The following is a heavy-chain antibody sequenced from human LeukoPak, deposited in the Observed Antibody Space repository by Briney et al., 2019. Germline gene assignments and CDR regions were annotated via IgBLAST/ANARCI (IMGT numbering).Heavy chain of an antibody. CDR3: ARAYSGYDGYAFDI. Sequence: SVKVSCKASGGTLSSYAISWVRQAPGQGLEWMGGIIPIFGTANYAQKFQGRVTITTDESTSTAYMELSSLRSEDTAVYYCARAYSGYDGYAFDIWGQGTMVTVSS. CDR2: IIPIFGTA. V-gene: IGHV1-69*05. CDR1: GGTLSSYA. J-gene: IGHJ3*02. D-gene: IGHD5-12*01.